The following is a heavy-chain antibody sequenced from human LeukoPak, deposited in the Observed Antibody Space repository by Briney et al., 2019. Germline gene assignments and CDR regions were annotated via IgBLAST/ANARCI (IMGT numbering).Heavy chain of an antibody. CDR3: ARLPWLLLQTDY. CDR2: INHSGST. CDR1: GGSFSGYY. J-gene: IGHJ4*02. D-gene: IGHD3-22*01. V-gene: IGHV4-34*01. Sequence: PSETLSLTCVVYGGSFSGYYWSWIRQPPGKGLEWIGEINHSGSTNYNPSLKSRVTISVDTSKNQFSLKLSSVTAADTAVYYCARLPWLLLQTDYWGQGTLVTVSS.